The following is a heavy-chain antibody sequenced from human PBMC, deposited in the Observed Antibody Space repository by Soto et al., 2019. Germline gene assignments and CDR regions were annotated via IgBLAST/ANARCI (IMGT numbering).Heavy chain of an antibody. V-gene: IGHV4-39*01. CDR2: IYYSGST. Sequence: QLQLQESGPGLVKPSETLSLTCTVSGGSISSSSYYWGWIRQPPGKGLEWIGSIYYSGSTYYNPSLKSRVTISVDTSKNQFSLKLSSVTAADTAVYYCARHVGMRIHFEGWFDPWGQGTLVTVSS. J-gene: IGHJ5*02. D-gene: IGHD5-18*01. CDR1: GGSISSSSYY. CDR3: ARHVGMRIHFEGWFDP.